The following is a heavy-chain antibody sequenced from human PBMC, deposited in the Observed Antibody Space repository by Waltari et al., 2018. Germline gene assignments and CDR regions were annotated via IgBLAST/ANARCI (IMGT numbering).Heavy chain of an antibody. J-gene: IGHJ3*02. CDR2: IYYSGST. CDR3: ASSYGPPNDAFDI. D-gene: IGHD5-18*01. V-gene: IGHV4-59*11. Sequence: QVQLQESGPGLVKHSETLSLTCPLSGGSISSHYWTWIAQPPGTGTEWIGYIYYSGSTNYNPSLKSRVTISVDTSKNQFSLKLSSVTAADTAVYYCASSYGPPNDAFDIWGQGTMVTVSS. CDR1: GGSISSHY.